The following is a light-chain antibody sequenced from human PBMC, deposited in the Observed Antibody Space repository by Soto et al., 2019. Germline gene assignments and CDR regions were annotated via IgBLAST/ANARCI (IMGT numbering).Light chain of an antibody. CDR2: EGS. J-gene: IGLJ2*01. CDR3: QSYDSWLSVVV. Sequence: QSALTQPASVSGSPGQSITISCTGTSSDVGSYNLVSWYQQHPGKAPKLMIYEGSKRPSGVPDRFSGSKSGTSASLAITGLQAEDEADYYCQSYDSWLSVVVFGGGTKLTVL. V-gene: IGLV2-14*02. CDR1: SSDVGSYNL.